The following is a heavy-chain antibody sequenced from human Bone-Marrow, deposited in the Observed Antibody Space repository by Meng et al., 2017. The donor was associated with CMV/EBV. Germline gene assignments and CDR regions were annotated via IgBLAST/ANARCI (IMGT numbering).Heavy chain of an antibody. CDR3: ARYCSSTSCLSLFDL. CDR2: ISYDGSNK. J-gene: IGHJ2*01. CDR1: GFTFSSYA. V-gene: IGHV3-30-3*01. Sequence: GESLKISCAASGFTFSSYAMHWVRQAPGKGLEWVAVISYDGSNKYYADSVKGRFTISRDNAKNTLYLQMNSLRVEDTAVYYCARYCSSTSCLSLFDLWGRGTLVTVSS. D-gene: IGHD2-2*01.